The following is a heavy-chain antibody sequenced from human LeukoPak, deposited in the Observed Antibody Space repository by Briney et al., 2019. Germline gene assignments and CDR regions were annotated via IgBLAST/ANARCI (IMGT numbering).Heavy chain of an antibody. D-gene: IGHD4-17*01. J-gene: IGHJ4*02. CDR1: GFTFSTYS. V-gene: IGHV3-21*04. Sequence: PGGSLRLSCAASGFTFSTYSMNWVRQAPGKGLEWVSSIGSSGTYINYADSVKGRFIISRDNAKNSLYLQMNSLRGEDTAVYYCAKHKENYGDSCLDNYWGQGTLVTVSS. CDR2: IGSSGTYI. CDR3: AKHKENYGDSCLDNY.